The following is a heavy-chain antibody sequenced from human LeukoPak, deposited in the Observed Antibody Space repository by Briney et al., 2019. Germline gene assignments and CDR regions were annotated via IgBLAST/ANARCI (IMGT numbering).Heavy chain of an antibody. V-gene: IGHV4-59*08. CDR2: IYYSGST. CDR3: ARTYCSSTSCPFDP. D-gene: IGHD2-2*01. J-gene: IGHJ5*02. Sequence: SETPSLTCTVSGGSISSYYWSWIRQPPGKGLEWIGYIYYSGSTNYNPSLKSRVTISVDTSKNQFSLKLSSVTAADTAVYYCARTYCSSTSCPFDPWGQGTLVTVSS. CDR1: GGSISSYY.